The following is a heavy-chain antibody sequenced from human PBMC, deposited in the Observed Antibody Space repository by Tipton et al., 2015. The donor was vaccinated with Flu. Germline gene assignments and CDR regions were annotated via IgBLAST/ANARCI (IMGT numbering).Heavy chain of an antibody. CDR2: FYSSGST. CDR1: GGPLSSFY. CDR3: ARCSGSGTDVIYDY. V-gene: IGHV4-4*07. J-gene: IGHJ4*02. Sequence: TLSLTCTVSGGPLSSFYWSWIRQPAGKGLEWIGRFYSSGSTKYSPAFKSRVTLSVDTSKNQFSLNLSSVTASDTALYFCARCSGSGTDVIYDYWGQGTLVTVSS. D-gene: IGHD3-10*02.